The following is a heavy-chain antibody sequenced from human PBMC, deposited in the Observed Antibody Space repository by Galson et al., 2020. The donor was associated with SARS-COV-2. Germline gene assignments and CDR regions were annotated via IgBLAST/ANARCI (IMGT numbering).Heavy chain of an antibody. CDR1: GGSINNYH. CDR3: ARLSSSSFWGFDP. Sequence: ETSETRSLTCTVSGGSINNYHWSWIRQPPGKGLEWIGYIYYSGTTKYNPSLKSRVTISVDTSKNQFSLKLSSVTAADTAVYYCARLSSSSFWGFDPWGQGTLVTVSS. CDR2: IYYSGTT. J-gene: IGHJ5*02. V-gene: IGHV4-59*08. D-gene: IGHD6-13*01.